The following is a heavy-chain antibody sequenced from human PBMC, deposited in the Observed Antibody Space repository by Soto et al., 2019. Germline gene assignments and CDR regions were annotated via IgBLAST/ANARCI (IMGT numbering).Heavy chain of an antibody. J-gene: IGHJ4*02. CDR3: AGRSLLVAPT. V-gene: IGHV4-39*01. D-gene: IGHD2-21*01. Sequence: SETLSLTCTVSGASMTTAADYWPWIRQPPGKGLEWIGSVYSGGATYYNPSLKGRVTISADTSKNQFSLRLTSVTAADTAVYYCAGRSLLVAPTWGQVILVTVSS. CDR1: GASMTTAADY. CDR2: VYSGGAT.